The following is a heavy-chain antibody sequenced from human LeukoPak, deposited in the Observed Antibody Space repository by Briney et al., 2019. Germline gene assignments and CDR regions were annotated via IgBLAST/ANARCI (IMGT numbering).Heavy chain of an antibody. D-gene: IGHD3-3*01. CDR1: GGSFSNYY. V-gene: IGHV4-34*01. CDR3: ARSPVGGMDV. J-gene: IGHJ6*02. Sequence: SETLSLTCAVYGGSFSNYYWSWIRQPPGKGLEWIGEINHRGSTNYNPCLKSRVTISVDTSKNQFSLKVISVTAADTAVYHCARSPVGGMDVWGQGTTVTVSS. CDR2: INHRGST.